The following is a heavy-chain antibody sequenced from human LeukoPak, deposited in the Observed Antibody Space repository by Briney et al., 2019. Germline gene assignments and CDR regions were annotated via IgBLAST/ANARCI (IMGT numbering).Heavy chain of an antibody. CDR2: IYHSGST. D-gene: IGHD2-15*01. V-gene: IGHV4-38-2*02. CDR1: GYSISTGYY. J-gene: IGHJ4*02. CDR3: ARVAAKTVDH. Sequence: SETLSLTCIVSGYSISTGYYWGWIRQPPGKGLEWIGSIYHSGSTYYNPSLKSRVTISVDTSKDQFSLTPTSVTAADTAVYYCARVAAKTVDHWGQGTLVTVSS.